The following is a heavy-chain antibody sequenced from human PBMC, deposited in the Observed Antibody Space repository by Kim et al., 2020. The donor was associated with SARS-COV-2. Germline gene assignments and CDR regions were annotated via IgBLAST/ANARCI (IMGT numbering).Heavy chain of an antibody. Sequence: GGSLRLSCAASGFTFSDSAMYWVRQASGKGLEWVGRIRSKANSYATAYAASVKGRFTISRDDSKNTAYLQMNSLKAEDTAIYYCTRVPPYSNSWWDAFDIWGQGTMVPVSS. CDR3: TRVPPYSNSWWDAFDI. J-gene: IGHJ3*02. CDR2: IRSKANSYAT. D-gene: IGHD6-13*01. CDR1: GFTFSDSA. V-gene: IGHV3-73*01.